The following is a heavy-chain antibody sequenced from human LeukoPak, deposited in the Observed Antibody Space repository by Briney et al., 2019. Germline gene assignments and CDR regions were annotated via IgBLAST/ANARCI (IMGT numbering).Heavy chain of an antibody. CDR3: ARGAYYYDSSGPRRSYWYFDL. V-gene: IGHV1-69*06. CDR1: GGTFSSYA. D-gene: IGHD3-22*01. J-gene: IGHJ2*01. Sequence: SVKVSCKASGGTFSSYAISWVRQAPGQGLEWMGRIIPIFGTANYAQKFQGRVTITADKSTSTAYMELSSLRSKDTAVYYCARGAYYYDSSGPRRSYWYFDLWGRGTLVTVSS. CDR2: IIPIFGTA.